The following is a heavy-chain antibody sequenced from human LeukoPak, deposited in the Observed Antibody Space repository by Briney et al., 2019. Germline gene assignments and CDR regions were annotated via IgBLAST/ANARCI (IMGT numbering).Heavy chain of an antibody. CDR2: VGHNAAGT. Sequence: GGSLRLSCAASGFTFSDYSMSWVRQAPGKGLEWVAAVGHNAAGTYYADSVKGRFTISRDNSRNTVYLQMNSLTAEDMAVYYCAKACLVATTPGRGMDVWGQGTTVAVSS. CDR3: AKACLVATTPGRGMDV. CDR1: GFTFSDYS. D-gene: IGHD5-24*01. V-gene: IGHV3-23*01. J-gene: IGHJ6*02.